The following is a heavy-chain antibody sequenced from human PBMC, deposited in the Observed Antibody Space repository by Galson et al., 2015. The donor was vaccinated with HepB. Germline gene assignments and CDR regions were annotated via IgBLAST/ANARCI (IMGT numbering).Heavy chain of an antibody. Sequence: SLRLSCAASGFTFRSYSMNWVRQAPGKGLEWVSSISSSSSYIYYADSVKGRFTISRDNAKNSLNLQMNSLRAEDTAVYYCARVVSRTYCGGDCYSGGDYWGQGTLVTVSS. CDR2: ISSSSSYI. J-gene: IGHJ4*02. D-gene: IGHD2-21*02. CDR3: ARVVSRTYCGGDCYSGGDY. V-gene: IGHV3-21*01. CDR1: GFTFRSYS.